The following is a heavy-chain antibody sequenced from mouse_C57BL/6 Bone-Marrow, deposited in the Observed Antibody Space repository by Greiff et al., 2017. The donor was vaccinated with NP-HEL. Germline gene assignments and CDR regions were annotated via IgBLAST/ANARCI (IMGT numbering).Heavy chain of an antibody. CDR3: ARYYCGSRRWYFDV. J-gene: IGHJ1*03. V-gene: IGHV1-56*01. Sequence: QVQLQQSGPELVRPGASVKISCKASGYTFTSHWMQWVRQRPGQGLEWIGEIFPGSGSTYYNEKFKGKATLTVDTSSSTAYVQLSSLTSEDSAVYFCARYYCGSRRWYFDVWGTGTTVTVSS. CDR2: IFPGSGST. D-gene: IGHD1-1*01. CDR1: GYTFTSHW.